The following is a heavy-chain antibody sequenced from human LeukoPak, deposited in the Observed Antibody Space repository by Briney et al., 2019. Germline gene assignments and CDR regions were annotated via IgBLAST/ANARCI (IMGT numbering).Heavy chain of an antibody. Sequence: GGSLRLSCAASGFTFSSYWMHWVRQAPGKGLLWVSRINSDGTTTSYADSVKGRFTISRDNAKNTLYLHMNSLRVEGTAVYYCARGGSTFLGVVTRWGQGTLVTVSS. CDR3: ARGGSTFLGVVTR. D-gene: IGHD3-3*01. J-gene: IGHJ4*02. CDR1: GFTFSSYW. CDR2: INSDGTTT. V-gene: IGHV3-74*01.